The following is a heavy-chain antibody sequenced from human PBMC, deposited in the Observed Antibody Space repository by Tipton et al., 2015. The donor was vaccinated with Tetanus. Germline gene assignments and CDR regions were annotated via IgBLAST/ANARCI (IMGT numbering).Heavy chain of an antibody. Sequence: QLVQSGGGVVQPGRSLRLSCAASGFSFNDYGMYWVRQAPGKGLEWVALISHDGNNRHYADSVKGRFTISRDNSNNTVFLHINSLRAEDTAVFHCAKDRRALLPGWFGLNYYRYMDVWGKGTTVTVSS. CDR2: ISHDGNNR. V-gene: IGHV3-30*18. CDR1: GFSFNDYG. J-gene: IGHJ6*03. D-gene: IGHD3-16*01. CDR3: AKDRRALLPGWFGLNYYRYMDV.